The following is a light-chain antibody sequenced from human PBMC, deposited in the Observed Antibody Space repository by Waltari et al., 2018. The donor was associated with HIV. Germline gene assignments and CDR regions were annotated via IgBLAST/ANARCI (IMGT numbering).Light chain of an antibody. CDR2: EVN. CDR1: SSDVGGSKS. V-gene: IGLV2-8*01. Sequence: QSALTQPPSASGSPGQSVTISCTGTSSDVGGSKSVSWYQQHPGKAPKLMIYEVNKRPSRRRVRFSGSNSANTASLTVSGLQADDEADYYCNSYAGSNNWVFGGWTKLTVL. CDR3: NSYAGSNNWV. J-gene: IGLJ3*02.